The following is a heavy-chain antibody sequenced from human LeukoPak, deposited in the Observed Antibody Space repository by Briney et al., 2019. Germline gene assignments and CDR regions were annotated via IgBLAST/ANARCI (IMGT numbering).Heavy chain of an antibody. J-gene: IGHJ1*01. CDR3: AAFSLVREH. CDR1: GFTFSIYA. CDR2: ISSNGGST. V-gene: IGHV3-64*01. D-gene: IGHD3-10*01. Sequence: GGSLRLSCAASGFTFSIYAMHWVRQAPGKGLEYVSAISSNGGSTYYANSVKGRFTISRDNSKNTLYLQMGSLRAEDMAVYYCAAFSLVREHWGQGTLVTVSS.